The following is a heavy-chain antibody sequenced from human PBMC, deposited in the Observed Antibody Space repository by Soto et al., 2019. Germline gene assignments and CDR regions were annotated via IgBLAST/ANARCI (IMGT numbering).Heavy chain of an antibody. J-gene: IGHJ4*02. CDR3: ARVAPEYSSTPRRFDF. V-gene: IGHV3-23*01. D-gene: IGHD6-13*01. CDR2: ISGSGGSI. Sequence: PGGSLRLSCAASGFTFGIYAISWVRQAPGKGLEWVSSISGSGGSIYYAHSVKGRFTISRDKTKNTLDLQMNSLRAEDTAVYHCARVAPEYSSTPRRFDFWGQGTLVTVSS. CDR1: GFTFGIYA.